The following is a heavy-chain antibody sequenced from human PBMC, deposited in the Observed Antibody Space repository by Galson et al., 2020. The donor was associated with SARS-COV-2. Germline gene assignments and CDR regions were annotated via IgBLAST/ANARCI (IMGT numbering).Heavy chain of an antibody. V-gene: IGHV4-30-4*07. CDR1: GVYISSGGSS. D-gene: IGHD2-21*02. CDR2: VIYSGTT. CDR3: ARDLGDSMYYYYGMDV. Sequence: SQTLSLTCAVSGVYISSGGSSWTWLRQPPGKGLEWIGHVIYSGTTYYNPSLKSRLTISLDTSKNQFSLKMSSVTAADTAVYYCARDLGDSMYYYYGMDVWGQGTTVTVTS. J-gene: IGHJ6*02.